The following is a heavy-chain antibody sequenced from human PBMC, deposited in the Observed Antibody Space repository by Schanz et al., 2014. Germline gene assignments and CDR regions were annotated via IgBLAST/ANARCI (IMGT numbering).Heavy chain of an antibody. V-gene: IGHV3-73*02. CDR2: IRSKTNNYAT. CDR1: GFTFSASA. CDR3: TAQQLGPDYLYGMDV. Sequence: EVPLVESGGGLVQPGGSLKLSCAASGFTFSASAMHWVRQAPGKVLGWVGHIRSKTNNYATEYAAAMKGRFTNSTDDTKYTTKLRMNSPKTEDSYGYHCTAQQLGPDYLYGMDVWGQGTTVAVS. J-gene: IGHJ6*02. D-gene: IGHD6-13*01.